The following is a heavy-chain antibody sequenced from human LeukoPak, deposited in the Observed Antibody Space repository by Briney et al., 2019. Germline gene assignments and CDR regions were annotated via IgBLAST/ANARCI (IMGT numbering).Heavy chain of an antibody. D-gene: IGHD3-10*01. Sequence: GASVKVSCKASGYTFTSYDINWVRQATGQGLEWMGWMNPNSGNTGYAQKFQGRVTITADKSTSTAYMELSSLRSEDTAVYYCARENEYGSGSYADYWGQGTLVTVSS. J-gene: IGHJ4*02. V-gene: IGHV1-8*03. CDR2: MNPNSGNT. CDR3: ARENEYGSGSYADY. CDR1: GYTFTSYD.